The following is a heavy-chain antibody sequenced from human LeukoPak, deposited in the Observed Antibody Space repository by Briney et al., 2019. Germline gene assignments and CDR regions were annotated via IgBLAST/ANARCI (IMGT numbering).Heavy chain of an antibody. D-gene: IGHD1-26*01. Sequence: RTSETLSLTCAVYGGSFSGYYWSWIRQPPGKGLEWLGEINHSGSTNYNPSLKSRVTISVDTSKNQFSLKLSSVTAADTAVYYCARDGVGATIWGQGTMVTVSS. CDR1: GGSFSGYY. J-gene: IGHJ3*02. CDR3: ARDGVGATI. V-gene: IGHV4-34*01. CDR2: INHSGST.